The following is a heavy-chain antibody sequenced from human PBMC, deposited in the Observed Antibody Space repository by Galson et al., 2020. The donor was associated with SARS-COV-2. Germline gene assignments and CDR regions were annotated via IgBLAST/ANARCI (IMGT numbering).Heavy chain of an antibody. Sequence: SETLSLTCAVSGGSISSGGHYWSRTRQHQGKGLEWIGYINYSGSTYYNPSLKSRVTISVDTSKNQFSLKLSSVTAADTAVYYCARYPNYYDSSGYGAWGQGTLVTVSS. V-gene: IGHV4-31*11. J-gene: IGHJ5*02. D-gene: IGHD3-22*01. CDR1: GGSISSGGHY. CDR2: INYSGST. CDR3: ARYPNYYDSSGYGA.